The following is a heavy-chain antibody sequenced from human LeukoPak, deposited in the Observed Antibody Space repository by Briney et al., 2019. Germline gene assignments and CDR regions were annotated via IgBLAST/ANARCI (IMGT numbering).Heavy chain of an antibody. D-gene: IGHD3-3*01. CDR2: INHSGST. CDR1: GGSFSGYY. V-gene: IGHV4-34*01. CDR3: ARGLNDSWTGENY. Sequence: SETLSLTCAVYGGSFSGYYWSWIRQPPGKGLEWIGEINHSGSTNYNPSLKSRVTISLDTSKSQFSLKVRYVTAAGTAVYYCARGLNDSWTGENYWGQGTLVTVSS. J-gene: IGHJ4*02.